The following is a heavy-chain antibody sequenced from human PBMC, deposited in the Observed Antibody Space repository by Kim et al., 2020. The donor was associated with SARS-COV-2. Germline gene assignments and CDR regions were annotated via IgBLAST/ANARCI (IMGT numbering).Heavy chain of an antibody. CDR3: ARDRRLQSHYFDY. J-gene: IGHJ4*02. Sequence: GGSLRLSCAASGFTFSSYAMHWVRQAPGKGLEWVAVISYDGSNKYYADSVKGRFTISRDNSKNTLYLQMNSLRAEDTAVYYCARDRRLQSHYFDYWGQGTLVTVSS. D-gene: IGHD6-25*01. CDR1: GFTFSSYA. V-gene: IGHV3-30-3*01. CDR2: ISYDGSNK.